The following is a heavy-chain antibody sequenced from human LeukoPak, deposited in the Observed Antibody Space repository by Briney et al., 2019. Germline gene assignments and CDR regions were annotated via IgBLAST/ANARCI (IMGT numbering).Heavy chain of an antibody. CDR1: GFTFSRHW. J-gene: IGHJ4*02. Sequence: GGSLRLSCAASGFTFSRHWMHWVRHVPGKGMVWVSRIKGDGTTANYADFVKGRFTISRDNAKNTLYLEVNGLRAEDTAVYYCARVNVLTSEDTSTYRHFDYWGQGTLVTVSS. V-gene: IGHV3-74*01. CDR2: IKGDGTTA. CDR3: ARVNVLTSEDTSTYRHFDY. D-gene: IGHD2-2*01.